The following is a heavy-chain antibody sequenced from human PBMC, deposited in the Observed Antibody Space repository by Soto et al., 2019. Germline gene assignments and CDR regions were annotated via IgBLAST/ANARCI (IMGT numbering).Heavy chain of an antibody. J-gene: IGHJ5*02. V-gene: IGHV1-3*01. CDR2: INAGNGNT. CDR1: GYTFTSYA. Sequence: ASVKVSCKASGYTFTSYAMHWVRQAPGQRLEWMGWINAGNGNTKYSQKFQGRVTITRDTSASTAYMELSSLRSEDTAVYYCARDKDSSGYPNWFDPWGQGTLDTVSS. D-gene: IGHD3-22*01. CDR3: ARDKDSSGYPNWFDP.